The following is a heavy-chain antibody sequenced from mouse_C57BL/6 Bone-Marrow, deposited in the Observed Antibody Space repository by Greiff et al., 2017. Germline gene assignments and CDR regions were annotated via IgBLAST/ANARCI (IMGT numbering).Heavy chain of an antibody. CDR3: TRDDEGYFDV. D-gene: IGHD2-3*01. Sequence: EVQLQQSGTVLARPGASVKMSCKTSGYTFTSYWMHWVKQRPGQGLEWIGAIYPGNSDTSYNQKFKGKATLTAVPSASTAYMELSSLTNEDAAVYYWTRDDEGYFDVWGTGTTVTVSS. CDR2: IYPGNSDT. J-gene: IGHJ1*03. CDR1: GYTFTSYW. V-gene: IGHV1-5*01.